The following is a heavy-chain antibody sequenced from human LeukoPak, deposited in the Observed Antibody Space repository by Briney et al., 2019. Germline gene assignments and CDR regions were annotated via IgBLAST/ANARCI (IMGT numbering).Heavy chain of an antibody. Sequence: NPSETLSLTCSVSGVSISSYHWSWIRQPPGKGLEWIGYIYYTGSTNYNPSLKSRVTISVDTSKNQFSLKLSSVTAADTAVYYCAGLLDYWGQGTLVTVSS. CDR1: GVSISSYH. CDR2: IYYTGST. J-gene: IGHJ4*02. CDR3: AGLLDY. V-gene: IGHV4-59*01.